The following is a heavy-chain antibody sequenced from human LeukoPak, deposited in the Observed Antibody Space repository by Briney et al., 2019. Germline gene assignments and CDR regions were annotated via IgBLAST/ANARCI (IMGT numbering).Heavy chain of an antibody. J-gene: IGHJ4*02. CDR1: GFTFGSYA. CDR2: IFGSGGSA. V-gene: IGHV3-23*01. D-gene: IGHD6-19*01. CDR3: GKTTTGYSSGQKPAWPVDY. Sequence: GGSLRLSCAASGFTFGSYAMSWVRQAPGKGLEWVAGIFGSGGSAHYADSAKGRFTISRDNSKNTVYLQINSLRAEDTAVYYCGKTTTGYSSGQKPAWPVDYWGQGTLVTVSS.